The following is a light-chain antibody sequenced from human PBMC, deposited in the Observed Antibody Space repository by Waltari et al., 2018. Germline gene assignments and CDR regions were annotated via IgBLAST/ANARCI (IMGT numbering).Light chain of an antibody. CDR2: KDI. CDR1: ALPNQY. Sequence: SYELSQPPSVSVSPGQTARITCSGVALPNQYDFWYQQRPGQAPVLLIYKDIERPSGIPERFSGSSSGTSVTLTISGVQAEDEADYYCQSADSSASYKVFGGGTKLTVL. CDR3: QSADSSASYKV. J-gene: IGLJ2*01. V-gene: IGLV3-25*03.